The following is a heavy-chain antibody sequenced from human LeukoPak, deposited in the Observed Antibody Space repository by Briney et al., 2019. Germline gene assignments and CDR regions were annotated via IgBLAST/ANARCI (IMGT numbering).Heavy chain of an antibody. V-gene: IGHV3-30*03. CDR2: ISYDGSNK. Sequence: GSLRLSCAASGFTFSSYGMHWVRQAPGKGLEWVAVISYDGSNKYYADSVKGRFTISRDNSKNTLCLQMNSLRAEGTAVYYCATAAPQLGKPSDAFDIWGQGTMVTVSS. D-gene: IGHD6-6*01. J-gene: IGHJ3*02. CDR1: GFTFSSYG. CDR3: ATAAPQLGKPSDAFDI.